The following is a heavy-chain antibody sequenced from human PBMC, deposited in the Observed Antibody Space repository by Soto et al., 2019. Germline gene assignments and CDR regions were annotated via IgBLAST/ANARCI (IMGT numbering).Heavy chain of an antibody. J-gene: IGHJ6*02. CDR3: ARHPSRRYYDSSGYYYPLVYGMDV. CDR2: VYHSGTT. Sequence: SETLSLTCTVSRGPISSYCWSWMRQPPGQGPEWIGCVYHSGTTNYNPSLESRVTISVDTSKNQFSLKLSSVTAADTAMYYCARHPSRRYYDSSGYYYPLVYGMDVWGQGTTVTVSS. D-gene: IGHD3-22*01. CDR1: RGPISSYC. V-gene: IGHV4-59*08.